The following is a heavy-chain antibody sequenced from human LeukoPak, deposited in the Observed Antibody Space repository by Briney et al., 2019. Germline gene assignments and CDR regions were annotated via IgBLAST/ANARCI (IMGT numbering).Heavy chain of an antibody. Sequence: GSLRLSCAASGFTFSNAWMSWIRQPPGKGLEWIGYIYYSGSTNYNPSLKSRVTISVDTSKNRFSLKLSSVTAADTAVYYCARLSSGTWGQGTLVTVSS. CDR1: GFTFSNAW. CDR3: ARLSSGT. D-gene: IGHD3-22*01. J-gene: IGHJ5*02. V-gene: IGHV4-59*01. CDR2: IYYSGST.